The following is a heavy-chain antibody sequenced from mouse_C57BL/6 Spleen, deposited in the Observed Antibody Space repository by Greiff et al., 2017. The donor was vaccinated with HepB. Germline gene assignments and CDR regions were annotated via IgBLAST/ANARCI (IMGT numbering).Heavy chain of an antibody. V-gene: IGHV5-9*01. CDR3: AHGNYNYAMDY. D-gene: IGHD2-1*01. J-gene: IGHJ4*01. Sequence: EVKVVESGGGLVKPGGSLKLSCAASGFTFSSYTMSWVRQTPEKRLEWVATISGGGGNTYYPDSVKGRFTISRDNAKNTLYLQMSSLRSEDTALYYCAHGNYNYAMDYWGQGTSVTVSS. CDR2: ISGGGGNT. CDR1: GFTFSSYT.